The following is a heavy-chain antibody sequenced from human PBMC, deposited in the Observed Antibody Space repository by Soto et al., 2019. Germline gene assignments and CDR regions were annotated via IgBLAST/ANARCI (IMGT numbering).Heavy chain of an antibody. CDR2: ISAYNGNT. V-gene: IGHV1-18*01. CDR1: GYTFTSYG. J-gene: IGHJ6*02. Sequence: QVQLVQSGAEVKKPGASVKVSCKASGYTFTSYGISWVRQAPGQGLEWMGWISAYNGNTNYAQKLQGRVTMTTDTSXSXXYMELRSLRSDDTAVYYCAREAHGSYYYYYYGMDVWGQGTTVTVSS. CDR3: AREAHGSYYYYYYGMDV. D-gene: IGHD1-26*01.